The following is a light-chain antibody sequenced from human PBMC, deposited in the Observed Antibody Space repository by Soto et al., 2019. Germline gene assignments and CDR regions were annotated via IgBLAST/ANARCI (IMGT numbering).Light chain of an antibody. CDR1: QSVSSNY. CDR3: QQFGRSPPSWT. Sequence: ETVLTQSPGTLSLSPGERATLSCRASQSVSSNYLAWYQQKPGQAPRLLMYGASTRATGIPDRFSGSGSGTDVTLTISRLEPEDFAVYYSQQFGRSPPSWTFGQGTKVEIK. CDR2: GAS. J-gene: IGKJ1*01. V-gene: IGKV3-20*01.